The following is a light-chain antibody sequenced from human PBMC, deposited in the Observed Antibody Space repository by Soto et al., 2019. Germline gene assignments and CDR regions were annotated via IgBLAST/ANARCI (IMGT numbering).Light chain of an antibody. J-gene: IGLJ1*01. V-gene: IGLV4-69*01. CDR1: SGHSNYA. CDR2: LNSDGSH. Sequence: QLVLTQSPSASASLGASVKPTCTLSSGHSNYAIAWHQQQPEKGPRYLMKLNSDGSHRKGDGIPDRFSGSSSGAERYLTISSLQSEDEADYYCQTWGTGIRVFGTGTKLTVL. CDR3: QTWGTGIRV.